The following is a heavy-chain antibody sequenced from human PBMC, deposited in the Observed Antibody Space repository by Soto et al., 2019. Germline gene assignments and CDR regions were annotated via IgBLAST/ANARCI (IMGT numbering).Heavy chain of an antibody. CDR2: IYPGDSDT. J-gene: IGHJ6*02. Sequence: PGESLKISCQGSGYTFTNYWIGWVRQMPGKVPEWMGIIYPGDSDTKYNPSFQGQVTISADKSITTTYLQWSSLKASDTAIYYCAASIFYYGMDVWGQGTTDNVSS. CDR1: GYTFTNYW. V-gene: IGHV5-51*01. CDR3: AASIFYYGMDV.